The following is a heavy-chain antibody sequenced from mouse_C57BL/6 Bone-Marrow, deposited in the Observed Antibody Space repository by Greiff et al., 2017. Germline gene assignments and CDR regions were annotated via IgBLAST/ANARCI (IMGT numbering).Heavy chain of an antibody. D-gene: IGHD2-4*01. CDR1: GYTFTSYG. J-gene: IGHJ1*03. Sequence: QVQLQQSGAELARPGASVKLSCKASGYTFTSYGISWVKQRTGLGLEWIGEIYPRSGNTYYNEKFKGKATLTADKSSSTAYMELRSLTSEDSAVYFCARGGITTPFDVWGTGTTVTVSS. V-gene: IGHV1-81*01. CDR3: ARGGITTPFDV. CDR2: IYPRSGNT.